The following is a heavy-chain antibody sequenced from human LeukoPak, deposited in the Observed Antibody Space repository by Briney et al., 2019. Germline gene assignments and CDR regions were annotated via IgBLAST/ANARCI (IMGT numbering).Heavy chain of an antibody. CDR1: GFTFSSYA. Sequence: GGSLRLSCAASGFTFSSYAMSWVRQAPGKGLEWVSAISGSGGSTYYADSVKGRFTISRDNSKNTLYLQMNSLRAEDTAVYYCAKDGLVVVPAAAHFDYWGQGTLVTVSS. J-gene: IGHJ4*02. CDR2: ISGSGGST. CDR3: AKDGLVVVPAAAHFDY. D-gene: IGHD2-2*01. V-gene: IGHV3-23*01.